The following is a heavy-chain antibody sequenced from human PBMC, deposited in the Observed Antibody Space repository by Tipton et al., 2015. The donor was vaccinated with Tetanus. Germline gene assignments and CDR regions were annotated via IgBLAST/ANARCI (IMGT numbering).Heavy chain of an antibody. V-gene: IGHV3-48*02. CDR1: GFSFNTYN. D-gene: IGHD5/OR15-5a*01. Sequence: SLRLSCAASGFSFNTYNMNWVRQTPDKGLEWVSHITSLSSKMDYADSVKGRFTISRDNAKNSLYLQMNSLRDEDTAVYYCVGVGLYDLCDFWGQGTPVTVSS. J-gene: IGHJ4*02. CDR2: ITSLSSKM. CDR3: VGVGLYDLCDF.